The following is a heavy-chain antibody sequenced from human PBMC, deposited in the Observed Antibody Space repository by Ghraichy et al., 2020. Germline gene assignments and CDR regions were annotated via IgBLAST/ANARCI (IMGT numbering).Heavy chain of an antibody. D-gene: IGHD2-21*02. CDR2: ISRSSGTI. J-gene: IGHJ4*02. Sequence: LTCAASGFTFSSYSMNWVRQAPGKGLEWVSFISRSSGTIYYADSVKGRFTISRDNAKNSLYLQMTSLRAEDTAVYYCARDLTYCGGDCYSDYWGQGTLVTVSS. CDR3: ARDLTYCGGDCYSDY. V-gene: IGHV3-48*01. CDR1: GFTFSSYS.